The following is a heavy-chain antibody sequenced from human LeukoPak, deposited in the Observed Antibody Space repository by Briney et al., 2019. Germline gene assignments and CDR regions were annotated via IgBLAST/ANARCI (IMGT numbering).Heavy chain of an antibody. CDR2: ISAYNGNT. D-gene: IGHD4-17*01. CDR3: AREDTDYYYYGMDV. CDR1: GYTFTSYG. Sequence: ASVKVSCKASGYTFTSYGISWVRQAPGQGLEWMVWISAYNGNTNYAQKLQGRVTMTTDTSTSTAYMELRSLRSDDTAVYYCAREDTDYYYYGMDVWGQGTTVTVSS. V-gene: IGHV1-18*01. J-gene: IGHJ6*02.